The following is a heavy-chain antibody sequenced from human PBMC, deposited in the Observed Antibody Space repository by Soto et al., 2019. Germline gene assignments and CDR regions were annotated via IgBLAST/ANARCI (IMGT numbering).Heavy chain of an antibody. CDR1: GGTFSSYA. J-gene: IGHJ5*02. D-gene: IGHD1-26*01. CDR2: IIPIFGTA. CDR3: ARGMGGATPTPPKNGSAP. Sequence: QVQLVQSGAEVKKPGSSVKVSCKASGGTFSSYAISWVRQAPGQGLEWMGGIIPIFGTANYAQKFQGRVTITANEPTTTAKRELGGRRSEDTAVFSCARGMGGATPTPPKNGSAPGGKGPRVTVPS. V-gene: IGHV1-69*12.